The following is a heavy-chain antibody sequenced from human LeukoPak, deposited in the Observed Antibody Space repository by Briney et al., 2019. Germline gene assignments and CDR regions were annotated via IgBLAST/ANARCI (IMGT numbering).Heavy chain of an antibody. V-gene: IGHV3-7*01. CDR3: VRDGGVSGYDLLDY. CDR2: INQDGSEE. J-gene: IGHJ4*02. D-gene: IGHD5-12*01. Sequence: GGSLRLSCATSGFAFGDYAMSWFRQAPGKGLEWVAHINQDGSEEHYMDSVKARFTISRDNAKNSLSLQMNSLRAEDTAVYYCVRDGGVSGYDLLDYWGQGTLVTVSS. CDR1: GFAFGDYA.